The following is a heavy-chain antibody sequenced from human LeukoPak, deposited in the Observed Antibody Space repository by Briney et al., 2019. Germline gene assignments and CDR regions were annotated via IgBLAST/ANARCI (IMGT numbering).Heavy chain of an antibody. D-gene: IGHD1-26*01. CDR1: GYTFTGYY. Sequence: ASVKVSCKASGYTFTGYYMHWVRQAPGQGLEWMGLINPNSGGTNYAQKFQGRVTMTRDTSISTAYMELSRLRSDDTAVYYCARDGGSSTGHAFDIWGQGTMVTVS. CDR2: INPNSGGT. J-gene: IGHJ3*02. CDR3: ARDGGSSTGHAFDI. V-gene: IGHV1-2*02.